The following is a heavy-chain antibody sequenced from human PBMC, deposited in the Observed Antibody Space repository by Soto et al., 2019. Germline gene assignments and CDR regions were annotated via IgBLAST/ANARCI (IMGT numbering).Heavy chain of an antibody. CDR1: GFTVSSNY. J-gene: IGHJ6*02. D-gene: IGHD6-13*01. CDR3: VVQAAAGPWSYYYYYGMDV. V-gene: IGHV3-53*01. CDR2: IYSGGST. Sequence: VGSLRLSCAASGFTVSSNYMSWVRQAPGKGLEWVSVIYSGGSTYYADSVKGRFTISRDNSKNTLYLQMNSLRAEDTAVYYCVVQAAAGPWSYYYYYGMDVWGQGTTVTVSS.